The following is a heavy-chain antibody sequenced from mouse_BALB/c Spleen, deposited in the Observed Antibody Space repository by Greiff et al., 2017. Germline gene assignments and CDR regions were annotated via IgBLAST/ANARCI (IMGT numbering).Heavy chain of an antibody. CDR1: GYTFSSYW. CDR2: ILPGSGST. Sequence: VQGVESGAELMKPGASVKISCKATGYTFSSYWIEWVKQRPGHGLEWIGEILPGSGSTNYNEKFKGKATFTADTSSNTAYMQLSSLTSEDSAVYYCARVSTYYGNYDAMDYWGQGTSVTVSA. D-gene: IGHD2-10*01. V-gene: IGHV1-9*01. CDR3: ARVSTYYGNYDAMDY. J-gene: IGHJ4*01.